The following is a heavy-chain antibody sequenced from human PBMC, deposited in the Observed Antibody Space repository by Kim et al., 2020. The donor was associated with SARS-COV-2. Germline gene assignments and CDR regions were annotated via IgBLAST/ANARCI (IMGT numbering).Heavy chain of an antibody. Sequence: SETLSLTCAVYGGSFSGYYWSWIRQPPGKGLEWIGEINYSGSTNYNPSLKSRVTLSVDTSKNQFSLKLSSVTAADTAVYYCARMGSDPIAARGPRSYYMDVWGTGTTVTVSS. CDR1: GGSFSGYY. CDR3: ARMGSDPIAARGPRSYYMDV. V-gene: IGHV4-34*01. CDR2: INYSGST. D-gene: IGHD6-6*01. J-gene: IGHJ6*03.